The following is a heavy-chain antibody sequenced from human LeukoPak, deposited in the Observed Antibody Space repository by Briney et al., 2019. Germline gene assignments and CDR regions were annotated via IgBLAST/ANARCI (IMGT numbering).Heavy chain of an antibody. Sequence: PSETLSLTCTVSGGSISSGGYYWSWIRQHPGTGLEWIGYIYYSGSTYYNPSLKSRVTISVDTSKNQFSLKLSSVTAADTAVYYCARDSPPWIAAAGTDYYYGMDVWGKGTTVTVSS. CDR1: GGSISSGGYY. CDR2: IYYSGST. D-gene: IGHD6-13*01. J-gene: IGHJ6*04. V-gene: IGHV4-31*03. CDR3: ARDSPPWIAAAGTDYYYGMDV.